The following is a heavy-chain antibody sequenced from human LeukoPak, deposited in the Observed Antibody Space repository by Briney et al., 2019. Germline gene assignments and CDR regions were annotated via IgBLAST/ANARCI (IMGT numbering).Heavy chain of an antibody. CDR1: GFTFSSYW. J-gene: IGHJ6*03. CDR3: ARAPPEGSSYMDV. CDR2: INSDGSST. V-gene: IGHV3-74*01. Sequence: PGGSLRLSCAASGFTFSSYWMHWVRQAPGKGLVWVSRINSDGSSTSYADSVKGRFTISRDNAKNTVYLQMNSLRAEDTAVYYCARAPPEGSSYMDVWGKGTTVTFSS. D-gene: IGHD1-14*01.